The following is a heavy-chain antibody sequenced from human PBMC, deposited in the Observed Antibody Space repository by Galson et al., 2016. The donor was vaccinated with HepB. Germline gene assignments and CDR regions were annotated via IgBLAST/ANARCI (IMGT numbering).Heavy chain of an antibody. V-gene: IGHV3-30*09. D-gene: IGHD2-15*01. J-gene: IGHJ1*01. CDR3: AIRGYCSAGSCSSGAAEHFQD. Sequence: SLRLSCAASGFTFKTYAMHWVRQPPGKGLEWVAVISSSDGKNQHYADSVQGRFAISRDNSMNTLYLQMSSLRVEDTAVYYCAIRGYCSAGSCSSGAAEHFQDWGEGTLVTVSS. CDR1: GFTFKTYA. CDR2: ISSSDGKNQ.